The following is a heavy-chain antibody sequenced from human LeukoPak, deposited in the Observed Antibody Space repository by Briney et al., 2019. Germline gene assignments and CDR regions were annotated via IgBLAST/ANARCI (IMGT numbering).Heavy chain of an antibody. Sequence: SETLSLTCAVYGGSFSGYYWSWIRQPPGKGLEWIGEINHSGSTNYNPSLKSRVTISVDTSKNQFSLKLCSVTAADTAVYYCARAGYYYYGMDVWGQGTTVTVSS. CDR3: ARAGYYYYGMDV. CDR2: INHSGST. V-gene: IGHV4-34*01. CDR1: GGSFSGYY. J-gene: IGHJ6*02.